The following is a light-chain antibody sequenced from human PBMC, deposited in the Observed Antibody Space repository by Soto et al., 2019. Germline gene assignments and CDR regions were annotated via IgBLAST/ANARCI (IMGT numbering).Light chain of an antibody. CDR1: HSIDDW. CDR2: NAS. CDR3: QQYDNYSWA. J-gene: IGKJ1*01. Sequence: DIQMTQSPSTLSASVGDRVTITCRASHSIDDWLAWDQHKPGKAPNLLIYNASILVSGVTSRFSGSRSGTEFTITISSLQPDDFATYYWQQYDNYSWAFGQGTQVEIK. V-gene: IGKV1-5*03.